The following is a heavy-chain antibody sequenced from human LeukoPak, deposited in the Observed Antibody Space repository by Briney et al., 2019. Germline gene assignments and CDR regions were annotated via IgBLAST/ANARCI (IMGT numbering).Heavy chain of an antibody. V-gene: IGHV4-61*08. CDR3: VREASTFYYDSSGYYRQTETFDV. CDR2: VYYSGRT. CDR1: GASVSSDEYY. D-gene: IGHD3-22*01. J-gene: IGHJ3*01. Sequence: PSETLSLTCTVSGASVSSDEYYWHWIRKSPGKGLEWIGFVYYSGRTKYNPSLKSRVTISIDKSKNQVSLKLASVTAADTAMYFCVREASTFYYDSSGYYRQTETFDVWGQGTMVVVSS.